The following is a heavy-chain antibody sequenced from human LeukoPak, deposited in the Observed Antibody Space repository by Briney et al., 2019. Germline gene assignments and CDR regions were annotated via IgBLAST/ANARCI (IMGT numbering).Heavy chain of an antibody. CDR3: ARREPHGDYGGKIRYYYYMDV. D-gene: IGHD4-23*01. V-gene: IGHV4-4*02. J-gene: IGHJ6*03. Sequence: PSETLSLTCAVSGGSINSRNWWSWVRQPPGKGLEWIGEIYHSGSTNYNPSLKSRATISGDKSKNQFSLKLSSLTAADTAMYYCARREPHGDYGGKIRYYYYMDVWGKGTTITISS. CDR2: IYHSGST. CDR1: GGSINSRNW.